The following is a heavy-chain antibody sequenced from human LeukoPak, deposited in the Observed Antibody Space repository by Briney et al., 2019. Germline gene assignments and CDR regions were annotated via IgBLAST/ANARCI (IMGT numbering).Heavy chain of an antibody. CDR1: GFTFSSYW. J-gene: IGHJ4*02. CDR2: INSDGSST. D-gene: IGHD2-21*02. V-gene: IGHV3-74*01. Sequence: GGSLRLSCAASGFTFSSYWMHWVRQAPGKGLVWVSRINSDGSSTRSADSVKGRFTISRDNAKNTLYLQMNSLRAEDTAVYYCARVRRGGDCYGYFDYWGQGTLVTVSS. CDR3: ARVRRGGDCYGYFDY.